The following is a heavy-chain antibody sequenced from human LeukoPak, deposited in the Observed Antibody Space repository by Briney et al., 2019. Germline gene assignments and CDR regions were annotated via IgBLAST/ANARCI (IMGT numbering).Heavy chain of an antibody. V-gene: IGHV3-64*01. CDR1: GFPFSSYA. CDR3: ARGSFIYGDLDY. J-gene: IGHJ4*02. Sequence: PGGSLRLSCAASGFPFSSYAMHWVRQAPGKGLEYVSAISSNGGSTYYANSVKGRFTISRDNSKNTLYLQMGGLRAEDMAVYYCARGSFIYGDLDYWGQGTLVTVSS. D-gene: IGHD4-17*01. CDR2: ISSNGGST.